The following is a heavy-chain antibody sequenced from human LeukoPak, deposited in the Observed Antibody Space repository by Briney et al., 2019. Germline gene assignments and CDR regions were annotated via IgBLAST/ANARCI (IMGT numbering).Heavy chain of an antibody. Sequence: GGSLRLSCAASGFTVSSNYMSWVRQAPGKGLEWVSVIYSGGNKYYADSVKGRFTISRDNSKNTLYLQMNSLRAEDTAVYYCARVSGPAPYDYWGQGTLVTVSS. CDR2: IYSGGNK. V-gene: IGHV3-53*05. D-gene: IGHD2/OR15-2a*01. J-gene: IGHJ4*02. CDR1: GFTVSSNY. CDR3: ARVSGPAPYDY.